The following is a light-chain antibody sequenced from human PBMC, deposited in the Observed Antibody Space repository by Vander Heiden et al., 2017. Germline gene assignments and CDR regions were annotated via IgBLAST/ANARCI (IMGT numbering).Light chain of an antibody. CDR1: QSISSY. CDR2: DAS. V-gene: IGKV3-15*01. Sequence: IVMTHSPSTLSASPGERATLSCRASQSISSYLAWYQAKPGQAPRLLIHDASTRATGLPARFSGSGSGTEFTLAISGLQSEDFAVYYCQQYNSWPITFGQGTRLEIK. CDR3: QQYNSWPIT. J-gene: IGKJ5*01.